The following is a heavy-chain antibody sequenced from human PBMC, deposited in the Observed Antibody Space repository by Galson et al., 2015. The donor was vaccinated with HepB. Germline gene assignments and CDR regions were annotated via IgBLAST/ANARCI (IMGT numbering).Heavy chain of an antibody. CDR3: ARWPVTTTLIGFIDI. CDR1: GFTVSSNY. CDR2: IYSGGST. J-gene: IGHJ3*02. D-gene: IGHD4-17*01. Sequence: SLRLSCAASGFTVSSNYMSWVRQAPGKGLEWVSVIYSGGSTYYADSVKGRFTISRDNSKNTLYLQMNSLRAEDTAVYYCARWPVTTTLIGFIDIWGQGTMVTVSS. V-gene: IGHV3-66*01.